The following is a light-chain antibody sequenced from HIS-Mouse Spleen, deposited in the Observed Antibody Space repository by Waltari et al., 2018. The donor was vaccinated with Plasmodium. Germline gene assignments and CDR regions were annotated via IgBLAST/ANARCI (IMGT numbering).Light chain of an antibody. J-gene: IGKJ1*01. V-gene: IGKV3-15*01. CDR3: QQYNNWPRT. CDR2: GAS. Sequence: ELVMTQSPATLSVSPGERATLSCRAGQSVSSNLAWYQQKPGQAPRLLISGASTRATGIPARFSGSGSGTEFTLTISSMQSEDFAVYYCQQYNNWPRTFGQGTKVEIK. CDR1: QSVSSN.